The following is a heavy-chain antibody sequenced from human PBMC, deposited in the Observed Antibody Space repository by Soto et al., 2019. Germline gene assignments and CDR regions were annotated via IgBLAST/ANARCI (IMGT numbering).Heavy chain of an antibody. D-gene: IGHD3-10*01. Sequence: QVQLVQSGAEVKKPGASVKVSCKASGYSFTNYFMHWVQQAPGQGLEWMGIINPSDGSTRYAEKFQGRVTMTRDTSTNTVFMELSSLRSEDRAVYYCARGYGSVSYHDYWGQGSLVTVSS. V-gene: IGHV1-46*01. CDR3: ARGYGSVSYHDY. CDR1: GYSFTNYF. CDR2: INPSDGST. J-gene: IGHJ4*02.